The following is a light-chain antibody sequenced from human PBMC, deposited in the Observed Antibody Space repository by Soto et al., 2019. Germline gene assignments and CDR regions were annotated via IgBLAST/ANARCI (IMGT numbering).Light chain of an antibody. J-gene: IGKJ1*01. CDR2: GAS. Sequence: ETMLTQSPCTLSLSPGERATLSCRASQSVSSSYLAWYQQKPGQAPRLLIYGASSRATGIPDRFSGSGSGTDFTLTISRLEPEDFAVYYCQQYGSSLWTFGQGTKVDIK. CDR1: QSVSSSY. CDR3: QQYGSSLWT. V-gene: IGKV3-20*01.